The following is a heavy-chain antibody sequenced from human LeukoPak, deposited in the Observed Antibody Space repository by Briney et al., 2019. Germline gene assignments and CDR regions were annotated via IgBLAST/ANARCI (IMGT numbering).Heavy chain of an antibody. CDR1: GGSISSYY. D-gene: IGHD5-12*01. CDR3: ARARNSGYDYVFWFDP. Sequence: SETLSLTCTVSGGSISSYYWSWIRQPPGKGLEWIGYIYYSGSTNYNPSLKSRVTISVDTSKNQFSLKLSSVTAADTAVYYCARARNSGYDYVFWFDPWGQGTLVTVSS. J-gene: IGHJ5*02. CDR2: IYYSGST. V-gene: IGHV4-59*01.